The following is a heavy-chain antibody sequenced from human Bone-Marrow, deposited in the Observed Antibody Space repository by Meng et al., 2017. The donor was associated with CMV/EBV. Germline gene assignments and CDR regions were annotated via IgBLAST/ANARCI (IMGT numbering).Heavy chain of an antibody. V-gene: IGHV4-34*01. CDR3: ARGAYCSSTSCYCGALDY. Sequence: GSFSGYDWSWIRQPPGKGLEWIGEINHSGSTNYNPSLKSRVTISVDTSKNQFSLKLSSVTAADTAVYYCARGAYCSSTSCYCGALDYWGQGTLVTVSS. CDR1: GSFSGYD. J-gene: IGHJ4*02. D-gene: IGHD2-2*01. CDR2: INHSGST.